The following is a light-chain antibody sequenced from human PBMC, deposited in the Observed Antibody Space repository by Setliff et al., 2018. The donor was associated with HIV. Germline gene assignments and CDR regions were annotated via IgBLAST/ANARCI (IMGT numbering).Light chain of an antibody. Sequence: SYELTQPPSVSVAPGKTARITCGGNNIGSKSVHWYQQKPGQAPVLVIYYDSDRPSGIPERFSGSNSGNTATLTITRVEAGEEADYYCQVWDSRSGLYGFGTGTKV. V-gene: IGLV3-21*04. CDR3: QVWDSRSGLYG. CDR2: YDS. CDR1: NIGSKS. J-gene: IGLJ1*01.